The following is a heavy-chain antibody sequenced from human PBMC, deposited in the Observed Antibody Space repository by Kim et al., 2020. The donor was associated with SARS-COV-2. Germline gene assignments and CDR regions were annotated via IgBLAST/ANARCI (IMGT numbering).Heavy chain of an antibody. CDR1: GYTFTSYA. V-gene: IGHV7-4-1*02. CDR3: ARYPGVGAANY. D-gene: IGHD1-26*01. Sequence: ASVKVSCKASGYTFTSYAMNWVRQAPGQGLEWMGRINTNTGSPTYARGFTGRFVFSLDTSVSTAYLQISSLKAEDTAVYYCARYPGVGAANYWGQGTLVTVSS. J-gene: IGHJ4*02. CDR2: INTNTGSP.